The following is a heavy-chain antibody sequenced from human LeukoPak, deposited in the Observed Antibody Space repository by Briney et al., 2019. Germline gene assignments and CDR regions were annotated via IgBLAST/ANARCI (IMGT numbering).Heavy chain of an antibody. CDR3: AGFSGYAFYYYYMDV. Sequence: SQTLSLTCTVSGGSISSGSYYWSWIRQPAGKGLEWNGRIYTSGSTNYNPSLKSRVTISVDTSKNQFSLKLSSVTAADTAVYYCAGFSGYAFYYYYMDVWGKGTTVTVSS. CDR2: IYTSGST. CDR1: GGSISSGSYY. J-gene: IGHJ6*03. D-gene: IGHD5-12*01. V-gene: IGHV4-61*02.